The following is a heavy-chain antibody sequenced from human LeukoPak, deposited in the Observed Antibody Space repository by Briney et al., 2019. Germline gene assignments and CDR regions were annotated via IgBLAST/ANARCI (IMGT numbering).Heavy chain of an antibody. CDR2: ISGSGGGT. CDR3: ARVTSYYYDSSGYPAGSFDY. D-gene: IGHD3-22*01. J-gene: IGHJ4*02. V-gene: IGHV3-23*01. CDR1: GFTFNSCA. Sequence: GGSLRLSCAASGFTFNSCAMTWVRQAPGKGLEWVSAISGSGGGTYFADSVKGRFTISRDNSKNTLYLQMNSLRAEDTAVYYCARVTSYYYDSSGYPAGSFDYWGQGTLVTVSS.